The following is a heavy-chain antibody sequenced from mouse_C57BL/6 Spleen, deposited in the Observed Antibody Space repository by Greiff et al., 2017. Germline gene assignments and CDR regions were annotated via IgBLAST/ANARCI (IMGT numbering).Heavy chain of an antibody. J-gene: IGHJ3*01. CDR1: GYSITSGYY. D-gene: IGHD2-3*01. Sequence: EVKLQESGPGLVKPSQSLSLTCSVTGYSITSGYYWNWIRQFPGNKLEWMGYISYDGSNNYNPSLKNRISITRDTSKNQFFLKLNSVTTEDTATYYCARDRGYYVPYWGQGTLVTVSA. CDR2: ISYDGSN. V-gene: IGHV3-6*01. CDR3: ARDRGYYVPY.